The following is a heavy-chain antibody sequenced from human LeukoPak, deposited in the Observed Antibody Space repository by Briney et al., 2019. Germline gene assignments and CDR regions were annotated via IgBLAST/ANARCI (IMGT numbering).Heavy chain of an antibody. V-gene: IGHV4-39*07. CDR3: ARGPSLEVYSYHYYMDV. CDR1: GGSISSSSYY. Sequence: PSETLSLTCTVSGGSISSSSYYWGWIRQPPGKGLEWIGSIYYSGSTYYNPSLKSRVTISVDTSKNQFSLKLSSVTAADTAVYYCARGPSLEVYSYHYYMDVWGKGTTVTVSS. J-gene: IGHJ6*03. D-gene: IGHD2-8*02. CDR2: IYYSGST.